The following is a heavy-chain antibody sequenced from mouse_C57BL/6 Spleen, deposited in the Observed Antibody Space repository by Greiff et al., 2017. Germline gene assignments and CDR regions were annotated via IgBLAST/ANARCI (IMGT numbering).Heavy chain of an antibody. CDR2: IYPRDGST. Sequence: QVQLQQSGPELVKPGASVKLSSKPSAYPSPSYDITWGKQRLGRGLEWIGWIYPRDGSTKYNEKFKGKATLTVDTSSSTAYMELHSLTSEDSAVYFCARTSYGSSFAWFAYWGQGTLVTVSA. CDR3: ARTSYGSSFAWFAY. V-gene: IGHV1-85*01. D-gene: IGHD1-1*01. CDR1: AYPSPSYD. J-gene: IGHJ3*01.